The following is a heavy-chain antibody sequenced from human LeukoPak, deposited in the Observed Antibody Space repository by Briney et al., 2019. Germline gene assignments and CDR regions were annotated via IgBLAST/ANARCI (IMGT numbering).Heavy chain of an antibody. J-gene: IGHJ4*02. CDR2: IYSGGST. CDR1: GFTLSSHY. V-gene: IGHV3-53*01. CDR3: ARDYYGSESYYNRGFDY. Sequence: GGSLRLSCAASGFTLSSHYMSWVRQAPGKGVEWVSVIYSGGSTYYADSVKGRFNISRDNAKNTLYLQMTNLTAEDTAVYYCARDYYGSESYYNRGFDYWGQGTLVTVSS. D-gene: IGHD3-10*01.